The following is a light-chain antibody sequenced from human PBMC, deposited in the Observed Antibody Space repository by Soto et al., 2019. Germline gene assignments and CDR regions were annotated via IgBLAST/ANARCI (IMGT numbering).Light chain of an antibody. V-gene: IGKV1-5*01. CDR2: EAS. CDR1: QTITRW. Sequence: DIQMTQSPATLSASVGDRVTITCRASQTITRWLTLYQQKPGKAPRLLIYEASTLQSGVPSRFSGSGSGTEFALTISGLQPDDFASYYCQQYNSYPITFGQGTRLEIK. J-gene: IGKJ5*01. CDR3: QQYNSYPIT.